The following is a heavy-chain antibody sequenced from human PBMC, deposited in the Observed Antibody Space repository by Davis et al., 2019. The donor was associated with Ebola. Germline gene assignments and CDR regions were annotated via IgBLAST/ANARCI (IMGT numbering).Heavy chain of an antibody. J-gene: IGHJ6*02. CDR1: AGTFSSYA. V-gene: IGHV1-69*04. CDR2: IFPILGIA. Sequence: SAKVSCYASAGTFSSYAISWVRQAPGQGLEWMGRIFPILGIANYAQKFQGRVTITADKSTSTAYMELSSLRSEDTAVYYCAGGYYYYGMDVWGQGTTVTVSS. CDR3: AGGYYYYGMDV.